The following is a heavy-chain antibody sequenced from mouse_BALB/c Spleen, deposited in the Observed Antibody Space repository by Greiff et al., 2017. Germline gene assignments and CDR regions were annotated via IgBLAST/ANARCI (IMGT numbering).Heavy chain of an antibody. D-gene: IGHD2-14*01. CDR1: GYSITSGYS. CDR3: ARGDCRCPCAMDY. Sequence: EVQLVESGPDLVKPSQSLSLTCTVTGYSITSGYSWHWIRQFPGNKLEWMCYIHYSGSTNDNPSLKSRISITRATSKNQFFLPLNSVTTEDTATYYSARGDCRCPCAMDYWGQGTSGTVSS. V-gene: IGHV3-1*02. CDR2: IHYSGST. J-gene: IGHJ4*01.